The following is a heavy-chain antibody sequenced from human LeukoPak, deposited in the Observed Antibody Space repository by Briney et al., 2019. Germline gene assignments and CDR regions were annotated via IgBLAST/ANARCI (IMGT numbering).Heavy chain of an antibody. CDR2: INPHSGGT. D-gene: IGHD3-9*01. CDR1: GYRFTGYY. Sequence: GASVKVSCKASGYRFTGYYIHWVRQAPGQGLEWMGWINPHSGGTEFAQKFQGRVTMTRDTSISTVYMEVSRLRSDDAAVYYCAREYYDILTGSLDYWGQGTLVTVSS. J-gene: IGHJ4*02. CDR3: AREYYDILTGSLDY. V-gene: IGHV1-2*02.